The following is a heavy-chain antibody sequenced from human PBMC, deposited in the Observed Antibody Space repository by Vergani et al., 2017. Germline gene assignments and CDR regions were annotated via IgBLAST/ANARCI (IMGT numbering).Heavy chain of an antibody. V-gene: IGHV2-5*04. J-gene: IGHJ6*03. Sequence: QITLKESGPTLVKPTQTLTLTCTFSGFSLNPRGVSVAWIRQPPGKALDWFALIYWNDDQHYSPSLNNSVTITKDTSKNQVVLTMTNMDYVDTGTYYCVYRKNECGTTGCFYPFYYYYYMDVWGK. CDR2: IYWNDDQ. CDR3: VYRKNECGTTGCFYPFYYYYYMDV. CDR1: GFSLNPRGVS. D-gene: IGHD1-7*01.